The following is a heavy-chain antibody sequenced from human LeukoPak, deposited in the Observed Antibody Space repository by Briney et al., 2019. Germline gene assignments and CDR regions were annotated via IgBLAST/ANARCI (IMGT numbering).Heavy chain of an antibody. CDR2: INPNSGGT. CDR1: GYIFIGYY. D-gene: IGHD3-3*01. Sequence: GASVKVSCKASGYIFIGYYMHWVRQAPGQGLEWMGWINPNSGGTNYAQNFQGRVTMTRDTSISTAYMELSNLRSDDTAVYYCAREMGNYDFWSGHPTYWGQGTLVTVSS. J-gene: IGHJ4*02. V-gene: IGHV1-2*02. CDR3: AREMGNYDFWSGHPTY.